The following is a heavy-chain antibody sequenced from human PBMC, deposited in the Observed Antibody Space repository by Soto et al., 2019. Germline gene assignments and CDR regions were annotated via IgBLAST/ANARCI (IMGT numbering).Heavy chain of an antibody. D-gene: IGHD4-17*01. J-gene: IGHJ6*02. CDR3: AKDGGEYGDYVLGGYYYYGMDV. CDR2: ISYDGSNK. V-gene: IGHV3-30*18. CDR1: GFTFSSYG. Sequence: QVQLVESGGGVVQPGRSLRLSCAASGFTFSSYGMHWVRQAPGKGLEWVAVISYDGSNKYYADSVKGRFTISRDNSKNTLYLQMNSLRAEDTAVYYCAKDGGEYGDYVLGGYYYYGMDVWGQGTTVTVSS.